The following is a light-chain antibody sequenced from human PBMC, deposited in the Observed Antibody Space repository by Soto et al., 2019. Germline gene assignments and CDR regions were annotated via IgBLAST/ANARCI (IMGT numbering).Light chain of an antibody. CDR3: QQYNSWLWT. V-gene: IGKV3-15*01. J-gene: IGKJ1*01. CDR2: AAS. Sequence: ILMAQSPATLSVSPGEGATLSCRASQSVSSNLAWYQQKPGQAPRLLIYAASTRATGIPARFSGSGSGTEFTLIISSLQSEDSEVYYCQQYNSWLWTLGQGTKVDIK. CDR1: QSVSSN.